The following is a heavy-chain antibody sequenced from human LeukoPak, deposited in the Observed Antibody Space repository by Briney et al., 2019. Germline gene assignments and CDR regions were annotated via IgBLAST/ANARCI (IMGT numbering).Heavy chain of an antibody. J-gene: IGHJ5*02. Sequence: SETLSLTCTVSGDSITTTTYFWGWIRQPPGKGLEWIGSIYYSGSTYSSPSLKSRVTISVDTSKNQFSLKLNSVTAADTAVYYLAGGSRYCRGGSSYPGVNWFNPWGQGTLVTVSS. D-gene: IGHD2-15*01. CDR3: AGGSRYCRGGSSYPGVNWFNP. V-gene: IGHV4-39*01. CDR1: GDSITTTTYF. CDR2: IYYSGST.